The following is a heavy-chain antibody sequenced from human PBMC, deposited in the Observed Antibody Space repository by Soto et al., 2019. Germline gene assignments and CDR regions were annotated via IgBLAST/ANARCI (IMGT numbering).Heavy chain of an antibody. Sequence: SDTLSLTCTVSGGSISSGGYYWSWIRQHPGKGLEWIGYIYYSGSTYYNPSLKSRVTISVDTSKNQFSLKLSSVTAADTAVYYCARERRITMVRGVIPDYWGQGTLVTVSS. J-gene: IGHJ4*02. CDR1: GGSISSGGYY. CDR3: ARERRITMVRGVIPDY. V-gene: IGHV4-31*03. CDR2: IYYSGST. D-gene: IGHD3-10*01.